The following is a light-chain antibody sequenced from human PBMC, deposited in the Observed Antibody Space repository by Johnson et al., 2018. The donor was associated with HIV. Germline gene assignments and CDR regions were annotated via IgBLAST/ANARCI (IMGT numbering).Light chain of an antibody. V-gene: IGLV1-51*02. Sequence: QPVLTQPPSVSAAPGQKVTISCSGSSSNIGNNYVSWYQQFPGTAPKLLIYENNKRPSGIPDRFSGSKSGTSATLDITGLQTGDEADYYCGTWDSSLNTEVFGTGTKVTVL. CDR2: ENN. CDR1: SSNIGNNY. J-gene: IGLJ1*01. CDR3: GTWDSSLNTEV.